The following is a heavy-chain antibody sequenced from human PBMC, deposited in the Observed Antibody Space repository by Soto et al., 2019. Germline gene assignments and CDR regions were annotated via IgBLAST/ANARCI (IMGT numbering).Heavy chain of an antibody. Sequence: EVQLLESGGGLVQPGGSLRLSCAASGFTFSSYAMSWVRQAPGKGLEWVSAISGSGGSTYYADSVKGRFTISRDNSKNTLYLQMNSRRAEDTAVYDCAKDIVGATTSYFDYWGQGALVTGSS. D-gene: IGHD1-26*01. CDR2: ISGSGGST. CDR1: GFTFSSYA. CDR3: AKDIVGATTSYFDY. V-gene: IGHV3-23*01. J-gene: IGHJ4*02.